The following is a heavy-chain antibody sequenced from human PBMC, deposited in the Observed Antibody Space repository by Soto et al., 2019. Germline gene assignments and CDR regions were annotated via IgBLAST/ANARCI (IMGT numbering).Heavy chain of an antibody. J-gene: IGHJ5*02. CDR1: GDSFATDW. V-gene: IGHV5-51*03. D-gene: IGHD3-10*01. CDR3: ATRRLLSPESSP. CDR2: IYPGDSRT. Sequence: PGESLKISCKTSGDSFATDWIGWVRQMPGKGLDWMGVIYPGDSRTRYSPPFQGQVTISADKSISTAYLQWRSLKASDTALYYCATRRLLSPESSPWGPGTLVTASS.